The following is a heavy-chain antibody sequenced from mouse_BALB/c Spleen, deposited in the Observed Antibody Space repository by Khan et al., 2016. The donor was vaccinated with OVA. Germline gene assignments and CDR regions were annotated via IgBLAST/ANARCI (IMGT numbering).Heavy chain of an antibody. V-gene: IGHV14-3*02. Sequence: EVQLQQSGAELVKPGASVKLSCTASGFNIKDTYMHWMKQRPEQGLEWIGSIGHANGYTKYDPKFQGKATTTADTSSNTAYLQPSSLTSDAAAVYYCASAYFFAYWGQGTLVTVSA. D-gene: IGHD2-10*01. CDR2: IGHANGYT. CDR1: GFNIKDTY. CDR3: ASAYFFAY. J-gene: IGHJ3*01.